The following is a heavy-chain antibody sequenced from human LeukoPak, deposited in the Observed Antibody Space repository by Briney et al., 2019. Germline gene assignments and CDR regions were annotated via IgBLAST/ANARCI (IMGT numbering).Heavy chain of an antibody. CDR1: GYTFTSYY. V-gene: IGHV1-46*01. CDR3: ARGSKPMIVGVTPPPPDFYYGMDG. J-gene: IGHJ6*02. D-gene: IGHD3-22*01. CDR2: INPSGGST. Sequence: ASVKVSCKASGYTFTSYYMHWVRQAPGQGLEWMGIINPSGGSTSYAQKFQGRVTMTRDTSTSTVYMELSSLRSEDTAVYYCARGSKPMIVGVTPPPPDFYYGMDGWGQGTTVTVSS.